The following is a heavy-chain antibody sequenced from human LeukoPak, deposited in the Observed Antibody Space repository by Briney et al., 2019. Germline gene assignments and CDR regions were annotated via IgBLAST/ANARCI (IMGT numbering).Heavy chain of an antibody. V-gene: IGHV3-21*01. CDR1: GFTFSSYS. CDR3: AREGYDILTGSGYDY. CDR2: ISSSSSYI. D-gene: IGHD3-9*01. Sequence: GGSLRLSCAASGFTFSSYSMNWVRQAPGKGLEWVSSISSSSSYIYYADSVKGRFTISRDNAKSSLYLQMNSLRAEDTAVYYCAREGYDILTGSGYDYWGQGTLVTVSS. J-gene: IGHJ4*02.